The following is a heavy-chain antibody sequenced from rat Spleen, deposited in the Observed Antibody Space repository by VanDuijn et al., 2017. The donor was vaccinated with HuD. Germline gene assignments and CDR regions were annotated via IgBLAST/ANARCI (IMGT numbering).Heavy chain of an antibody. CDR2: ISSDGRRN. J-gene: IGHJ4*01. CDR1: GFTFSDYY. Sequence: EVQLVESDGGLVQPGRSLKLSCAASGFTFSDYYMAWVRQAPTKGLEWVATISSDGRRNYYRDSVKGRFTISRDNAKSTLYLQMNSLRSEDTATYYCTREDRYNPGDAWGQGASVTVSS. CDR3: TREDRYNPGDA. V-gene: IGHV5-29*01. D-gene: IGHD1-5*01.